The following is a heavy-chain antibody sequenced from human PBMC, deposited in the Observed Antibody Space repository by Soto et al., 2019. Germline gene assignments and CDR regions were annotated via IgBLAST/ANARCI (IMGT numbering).Heavy chain of an antibody. Sequence: QVQLQESGPGLVKPSETLSLTCTVSGGSISSYYWSWIRQPPGKGLEWIGYIYYSGNTNYNPSLRSPITISVATSKNQFSLKLSSVAAADTAVYYCARLTPPVSSSWYPAWYFDLWGRGTLVTVSS. J-gene: IGHJ2*01. V-gene: IGHV4-59*08. CDR2: IYYSGNT. CDR1: GGSISSYY. CDR3: ARLTPPVSSSWYPAWYFDL. D-gene: IGHD6-13*01.